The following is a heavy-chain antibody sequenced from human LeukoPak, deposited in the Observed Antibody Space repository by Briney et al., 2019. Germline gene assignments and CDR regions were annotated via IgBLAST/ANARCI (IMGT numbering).Heavy chain of an antibody. CDR1: GFTFSSYG. J-gene: IGHJ6*03. Sequence: PGGSLRLSCAASGFTFSSYGMHWVRQAPGKGLEWVAFIRYDGSNKYFADSVKGRFTISRDNSKNTLYLEMNSLRVEDTAVYYCSCDGAYGSGSSPPYYYYMDVWGKGTTVTVSS. CDR3: SCDGAYGSGSSPPYYYYMDV. D-gene: IGHD3-10*01. CDR2: IRYDGSNK. V-gene: IGHV3-30*02.